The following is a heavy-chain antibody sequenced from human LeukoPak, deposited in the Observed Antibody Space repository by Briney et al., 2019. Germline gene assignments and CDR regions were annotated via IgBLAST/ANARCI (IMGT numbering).Heavy chain of an antibody. J-gene: IGHJ6*02. V-gene: IGHV3-11*06. D-gene: IGHD2-15*01. CDR2: ISSSSSYT. CDR3: AKTDSTIPNLLDV. CDR1: GFTFSDYY. Sequence: GGSLRLSCAASGFTFSDYYMSWIRQAPGKGLEWVSYISSSSSYTNYADSVKGRSTISRDNAKNSLYLQMNSLRAEDTAVYYCAKTDSTIPNLLDVWGRGTTVTVSS.